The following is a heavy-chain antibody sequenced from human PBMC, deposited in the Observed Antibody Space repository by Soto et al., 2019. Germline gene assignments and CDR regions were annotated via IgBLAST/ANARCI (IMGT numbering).Heavy chain of an antibody. J-gene: IGHJ6*03. D-gene: IGHD3-3*01. Sequence: SETLSLTCTVSGGSISSYYWSWIRQPPGKGLEWIGYIYYSGSTNYNPSLKSRVTISVDTSKNQFSLKLSSVTAADTAVYYCARESYDFWSGYYSPYYYYYYMDVWGKGTTVTVSS. CDR1: GGSISSYY. CDR3: ARESYDFWSGYYSPYYYYYYMDV. V-gene: IGHV4-59*01. CDR2: IYYSGST.